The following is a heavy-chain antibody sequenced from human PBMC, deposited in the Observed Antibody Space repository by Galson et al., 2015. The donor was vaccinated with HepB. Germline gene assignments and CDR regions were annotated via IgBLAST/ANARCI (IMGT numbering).Heavy chain of an antibody. CDR3: AKRADGCGSHCLDWYFDL. V-gene: IGHV3-30*18. D-gene: IGHD2-21*02. CDR2: ISSNGSYQ. Sequence: PLRLSCAASGFTFRSYGMHWVRQAPGKGLEWVAAISSNGSYQYYKDSMKGRLTISRDNSNNTLFLQMNSLRLDDTAVYYCAKRADGCGSHCLDWYFDLWGRGTLVTVSS. J-gene: IGHJ2*01. CDR1: GFTFRSYG.